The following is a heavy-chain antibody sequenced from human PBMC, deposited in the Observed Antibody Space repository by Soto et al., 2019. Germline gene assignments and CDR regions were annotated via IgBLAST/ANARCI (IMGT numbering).Heavy chain of an antibody. CDR1: GFSFSSYG. V-gene: IGHV3-30*18. CDR2: ILFDGSNK. D-gene: IGHD3-22*01. CDR3: AKRERDSSGPNLYYFDY. J-gene: IGHJ4*02. Sequence: QVQLVESGGGVVQPGRSLRLSCAASGFSFSSYGMHWVRQAPGKGLEWVAVILFDGSNKYYADSVKGRFTISRDNAKNTLYLQMNSLRAEDTAVYYCAKRERDSSGPNLYYFDYWGQGTLVTVSS.